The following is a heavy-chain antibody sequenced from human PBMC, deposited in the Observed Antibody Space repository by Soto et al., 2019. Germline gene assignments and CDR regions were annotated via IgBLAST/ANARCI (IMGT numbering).Heavy chain of an antibody. CDR1: GGSIDSEGSN. D-gene: IGHD3-10*01. V-gene: IGHV4-31*03. Sequence: LSLTCTVAGGSIDSEGSNWNWIRQRPGEGLEWIGYITYRGTTYSIPSLKSRVTMSVDTSKNQFSLKLSSVSAADTAVYYCARDSGESLRFFDYWGQGAPVTVSS. J-gene: IGHJ4*02. CDR2: ITYRGTT. CDR3: ARDSGESLRFFDY.